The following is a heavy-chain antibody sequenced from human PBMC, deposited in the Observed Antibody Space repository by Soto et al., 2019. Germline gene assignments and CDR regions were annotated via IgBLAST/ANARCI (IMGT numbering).Heavy chain of an antibody. J-gene: IGHJ4*02. CDR2: IASDGKDR. CDR3: AKDGAIAAADYFFDY. D-gene: IGHD6-13*01. Sequence: GGSLRLSCAASGFTFSNYAIHWVRQAPGKGLEWVAVIASDGKDRRYADSVKGRFTISRDNSKNTVYLQMNSLRGEDTAVYYCAKDGAIAAADYFFDYWGQGSLVTVSS. V-gene: IGHV3-30*18. CDR1: GFTFSNYA.